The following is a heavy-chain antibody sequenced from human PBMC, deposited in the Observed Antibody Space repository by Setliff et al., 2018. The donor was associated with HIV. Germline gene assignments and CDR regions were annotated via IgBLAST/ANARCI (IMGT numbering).Heavy chain of an antibody. CDR2: INHSGST. V-gene: IGHV4-34*01. CDR3: ARGPNPGAYFDY. Sequence: SETLSLTCAVYGGSFSGYYWSWIRQPPGKGLEWIGEINHSGSTNYNPSLKSRVTISLDPSKNQFSLKLISVTAADTAVFYCARGPNPGAYFDYWGQGTLVTVSS. D-gene: IGHD2-8*01. CDR1: GGSFSGYY. J-gene: IGHJ4*02.